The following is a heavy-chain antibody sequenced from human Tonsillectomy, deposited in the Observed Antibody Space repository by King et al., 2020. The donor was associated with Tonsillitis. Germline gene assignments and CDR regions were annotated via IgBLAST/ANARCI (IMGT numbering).Heavy chain of an antibody. CDR2: IYPSGST. J-gene: IGHJ6*03. CDR3: ATSSSSTIYYYYHYMDV. V-gene: IGHV4-61*02. CDR1: GGSISSGRYY. Sequence: QLQESGPGLVKPSQTLSLTCTVSGGSISSGRYYWSWIRQPAGKGLEWIGHIYPSGSTNCNPSLESRVTMSLDTSKNQFSLKLSSVTAADTALYYCATSSSSTIYYYYHYMDVWGKGTTVTVSS. D-gene: IGHD6-6*01.